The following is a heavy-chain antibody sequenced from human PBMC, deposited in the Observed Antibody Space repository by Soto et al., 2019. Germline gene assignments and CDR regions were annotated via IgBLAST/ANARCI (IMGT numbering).Heavy chain of an antibody. V-gene: IGHV5-51*01. CDR1: GYSFTSYW. CDR2: IYPGDSDT. CDR3: ARHGAYYDFWSGYYNNWFDP. D-gene: IGHD3-3*01. J-gene: IGHJ5*02. Sequence: GESLKISCKGSGYSFTSYWIGWVRQMPGKGLEWMGIIYPGDSDTRYSPSFQGQVTISADKSISTAYLQWSSLKASDTAMYYCARHGAYYDFWSGYYNNWFDPWGQGTLVTVSS.